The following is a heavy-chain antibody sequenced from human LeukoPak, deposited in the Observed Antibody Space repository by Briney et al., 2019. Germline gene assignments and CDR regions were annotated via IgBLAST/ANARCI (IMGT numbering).Heavy chain of an antibody. CDR1: GYTFTGYY. V-gene: IGHV1-2*02. D-gene: IGHD5-18*01. Sequence: GASVKVSCKASGYTFTGYYMHWVRQAPGQGLEWMGWINPNSGGTNYAQKFQGRVTMTRDTSISTAYMELSRLRSDDTAVYYCARDSPVGYSYGYNWFDPWGQGTLVTVSS. CDR3: ARDSPVGYSYGYNWFDP. J-gene: IGHJ5*02. CDR2: INPNSGGT.